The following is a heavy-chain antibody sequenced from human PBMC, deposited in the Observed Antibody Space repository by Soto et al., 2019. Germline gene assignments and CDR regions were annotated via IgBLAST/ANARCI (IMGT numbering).Heavy chain of an antibody. V-gene: IGHV1-69*13. D-gene: IGHD6-19*01. Sequence: SVKVSCKASGGTFSSYAISWVRQAPGQGLEWMGGIIPIFGTANYAQKFQGRVTITADESTSTAYMELSSLRSEDTAVYYCARVASIPVADPLFDYWGQATLVTVSS. J-gene: IGHJ4*02. CDR2: IIPIFGTA. CDR1: GGTFSSYA. CDR3: ARVASIPVADPLFDY.